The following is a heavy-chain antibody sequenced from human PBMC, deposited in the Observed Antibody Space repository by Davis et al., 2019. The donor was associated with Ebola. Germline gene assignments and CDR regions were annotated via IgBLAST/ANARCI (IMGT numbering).Heavy chain of an antibody. J-gene: IGHJ4*02. D-gene: IGHD2-2*01. CDR2: ISGSGGST. Sequence: GESLKISCAASGFTFSSYAMSWVRQAPGKGLEWVSAISGSGGSTYYAGSVKGRFTISRDNSKNTLYLQMNSLRAEDTAVYYCAKAPGEYQLLFSLDYWGQGTLVTVSS. V-gene: IGHV3-23*01. CDR1: GFTFSSYA. CDR3: AKAPGEYQLLFSLDY.